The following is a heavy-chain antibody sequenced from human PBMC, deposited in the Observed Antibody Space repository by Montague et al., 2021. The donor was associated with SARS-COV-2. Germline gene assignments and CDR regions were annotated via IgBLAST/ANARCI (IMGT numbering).Heavy chain of an antibody. Sequence: SLRLSCAASGFKFSDYWMIWVRQAPGKGLEWVSYISSGSTIYYADSVKGRFTISRDNAKNSLYLQMNSLRAEDTAVYYCARVFATVGAMDRNDYWGQGTLVTVSS. CDR2: ISSGSTI. CDR3: ARVFATVGAMDRNDY. D-gene: IGHD1-26*01. CDR1: GFKFSDYW. V-gene: IGHV3-69-1*02. J-gene: IGHJ4*02.